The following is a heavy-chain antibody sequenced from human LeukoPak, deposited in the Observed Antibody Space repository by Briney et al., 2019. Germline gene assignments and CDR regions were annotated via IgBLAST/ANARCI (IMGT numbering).Heavy chain of an antibody. V-gene: IGHV3-48*01. J-gene: IGHJ4*02. CDR3: ARDPWSGTTHFDY. CDR1: GFTFSSYS. CDR2: ISSSSSTI. Sequence: GGSLRLSCAASGFTFSSYSMNWVRQAPGKGLEWVSYISSSSSTIYYADSVKGRFTISRDNAKNSLYLQMNSLRAEDTAVYYCARDPWSGTTHFDYWGQGTLVTVSS. D-gene: IGHD3-3*01.